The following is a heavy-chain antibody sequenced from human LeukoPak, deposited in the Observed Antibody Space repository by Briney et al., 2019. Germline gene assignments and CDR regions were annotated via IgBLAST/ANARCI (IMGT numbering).Heavy chain of an antibody. CDR1: GYTFTSYG. Sequence: ASVKVSCKASGYTFTSYGISWVRQAPGQGLEWMGWISAYNGNTNYAQKLQGRVTMTTDTSASTAYMELRSLRSDDTAVYYCARDEQVAAAGNGDYFDYWGQGTLVTVSS. J-gene: IGHJ4*02. D-gene: IGHD6-13*01. CDR2: ISAYNGNT. CDR3: ARDEQVAAAGNGDYFDY. V-gene: IGHV1-18*01.